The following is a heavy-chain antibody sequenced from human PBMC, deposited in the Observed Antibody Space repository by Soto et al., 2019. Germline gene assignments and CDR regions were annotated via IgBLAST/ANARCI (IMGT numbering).Heavy chain of an antibody. CDR3: ARDLAGVDDS. Sequence: EVQLVESGGGLVQPGGSLRLSCAASGFTFSTYWMHWVRQVPGKGLVWVSRVNPDGTTTNYAASVNGRFTISRDNAKNTLHLQMNSLRVDDTAVYFCARDLAGVDDSWGQGTLVTVSS. CDR1: GFTFSTYW. J-gene: IGHJ4*02. D-gene: IGHD7-27*01. V-gene: IGHV3-74*01. CDR2: VNPDGTTT.